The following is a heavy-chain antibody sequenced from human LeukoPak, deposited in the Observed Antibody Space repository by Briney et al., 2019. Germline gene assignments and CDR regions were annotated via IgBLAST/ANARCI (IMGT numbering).Heavy chain of an antibody. Sequence: GGSLRLSCVASGFTLNNYWMSWVRQAPGKGLEWVANIKPDGSEKYYVDSVKGRFTISRDNSKNTLYLQMNSLRAGDTAVYYCAKDWVYSSSPNWFDPWGQGTLVTVSS. CDR2: IKPDGSEK. V-gene: IGHV3-7*03. CDR1: GFTLNNYW. D-gene: IGHD6-13*01. CDR3: AKDWVYSSSPNWFDP. J-gene: IGHJ5*02.